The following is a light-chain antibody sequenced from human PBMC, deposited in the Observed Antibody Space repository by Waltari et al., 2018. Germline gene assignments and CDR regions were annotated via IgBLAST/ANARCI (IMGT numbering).Light chain of an antibody. Sequence: QSALTQPPSVSGSPGQSVTISCTGTSSDVGNDNRVSWYQHPPGTAPKVVIYEVNNRPSGVPDRFSGSKSGNTAYLTISGLQAEDEADYYCSSYTSSTTFVFGGGTKLAVL. CDR2: EVN. CDR3: SSYTSSTTFV. J-gene: IGLJ2*01. V-gene: IGLV2-18*02. CDR1: SSDVGNDNR.